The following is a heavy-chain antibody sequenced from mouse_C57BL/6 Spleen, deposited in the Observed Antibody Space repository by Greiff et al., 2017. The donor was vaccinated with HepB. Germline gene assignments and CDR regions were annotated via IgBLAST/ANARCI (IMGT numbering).Heavy chain of an antibody. Sequence: EVKLMESGGGLVKPGGSLKLSCAASGFTFSDYGMHWVRQAPEKGLEWVAYISSGSSTIYYADTVKGRFTISRDNAKNTLFLQMTSLRSEDTAMYYCASPGKGYFDVWGTGTTVTVSS. V-gene: IGHV5-17*01. J-gene: IGHJ1*03. CDR2: ISSGSSTI. CDR1: GFTFSDYG. CDR3: ASPGKGYFDV. D-gene: IGHD4-1*01.